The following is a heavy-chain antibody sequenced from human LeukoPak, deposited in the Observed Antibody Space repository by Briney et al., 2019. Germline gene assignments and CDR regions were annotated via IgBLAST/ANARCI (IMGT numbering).Heavy chain of an antibody. D-gene: IGHD1-26*01. CDR3: ASYSGSYYDYFDY. J-gene: IGHJ4*02. Sequence: SETLSLTCAVSGYSISSGYYWGWIRQPPGKGLEWIGSIYHSGSTYYNPSLKSRVTISVDTSKNQFSLKLISVTAADTAVYYCASYSGSYYDYFDYCGQGTLVTVSS. CDR2: IYHSGST. CDR1: GYSISSGYY. V-gene: IGHV4-38-2*01.